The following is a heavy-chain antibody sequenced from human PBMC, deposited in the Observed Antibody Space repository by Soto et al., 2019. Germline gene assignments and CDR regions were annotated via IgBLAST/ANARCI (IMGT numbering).Heavy chain of an antibody. Sequence: GGSLRLSCAASGFSFSRYWMSWVRQAPGKGLEWVANIKQDGSEKYYVDSVKGRFTISRDNAKNSLYLQMNSLRAEDTAVYYCARDKEVGDSWFPDWGQGTLVTVSS. CDR2: IKQDGSEK. V-gene: IGHV3-7*05. CDR3: ARDKEVGDSWFPD. CDR1: GFSFSRYW. J-gene: IGHJ4*02. D-gene: IGHD6-13*01.